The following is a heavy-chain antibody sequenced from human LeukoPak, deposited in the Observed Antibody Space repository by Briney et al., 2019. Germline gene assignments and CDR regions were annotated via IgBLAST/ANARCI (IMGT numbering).Heavy chain of an antibody. V-gene: IGHV3-30*18. CDR2: ISYDGSNK. Sequence: GGSLRLSCAASGFTFSSYGMHWVRQAPGKGLEWVAVISYDGSNKYYADSVKGRFTISRDNSKNTLYLQMNSLRAEDTAVYYCAKRAYGSGSYYQSVLDYWGQGTLVTVSS. D-gene: IGHD3-10*01. CDR1: GFTFSSYG. CDR3: AKRAYGSGSYYQSVLDY. J-gene: IGHJ4*02.